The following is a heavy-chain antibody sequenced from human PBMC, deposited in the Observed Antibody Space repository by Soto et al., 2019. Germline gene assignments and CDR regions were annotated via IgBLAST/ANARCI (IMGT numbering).Heavy chain of an antibody. CDR2: INSDGSST. Sequence: GGSLRLSCAASGFTFSSHWMHWVRQAPGKGLVWVSRINSDGSSTSYADSVKGRFTISRDNAKNTLYLQMNSLRAEDTAVYYCARDWRILGMDVWGQGTTVTVSS. J-gene: IGHJ6*02. V-gene: IGHV3-74*01. CDR3: ARDWRILGMDV. CDR1: GFTFSSHW.